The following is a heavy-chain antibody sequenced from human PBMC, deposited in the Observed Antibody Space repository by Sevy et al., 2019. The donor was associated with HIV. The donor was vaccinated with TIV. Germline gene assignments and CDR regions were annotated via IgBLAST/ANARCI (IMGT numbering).Heavy chain of an antibody. D-gene: IGHD6-13*01. CDR3: AREEAAAGTIMFDY. CDR2: IYYSGST. V-gene: IGHV4-59*13. CDR1: GGSISSYY. J-gene: IGHJ4*02. Sequence: SETLSLTCTVSGGSISSYYWSWIRQPPGKGLEWIGSIYYSGSTNYNPSLKSRVTMSVDTSKKQFSLKLSSVTAADTAVYYCAREEAAAGTIMFDYWGQGTLVTVSS.